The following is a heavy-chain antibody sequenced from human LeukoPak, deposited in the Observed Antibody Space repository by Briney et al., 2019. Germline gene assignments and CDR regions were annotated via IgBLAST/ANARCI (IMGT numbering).Heavy chain of an antibody. CDR1: GYTFTSYG. Sequence: GASVTVSCTASGYTFTSYGISWVRQAPGQGLEWMGWISAYNGNTNYAQKFQGRVTMTEDTSTDTAYMELSSLRSEDTAVYYCATGADYYDSSYFDYWGQGTLVTVSS. V-gene: IGHV1-18*01. CDR2: ISAYNGNT. D-gene: IGHD3-22*01. CDR3: ATGADYYDSSYFDY. J-gene: IGHJ4*02.